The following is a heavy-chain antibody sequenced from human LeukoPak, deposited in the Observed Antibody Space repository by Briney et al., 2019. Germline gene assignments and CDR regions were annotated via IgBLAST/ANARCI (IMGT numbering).Heavy chain of an antibody. D-gene: IGHD5-12*01. CDR1: GLSFGDYT. CDR2: ISRNGAAT. CDR3: ARGPSGYHNT. V-gene: IGHV3-43*01. J-gene: IGHJ4*02. Sequence: GGSLRLSCEASGLSFGDYTMHWVRQPPGKGLEWVSLISRNGAATKYADSVRGRFTVSRDNSKNSLYLQMNSLSTEDTALYYCARGPSGYHNTGGQGTLVTVSS.